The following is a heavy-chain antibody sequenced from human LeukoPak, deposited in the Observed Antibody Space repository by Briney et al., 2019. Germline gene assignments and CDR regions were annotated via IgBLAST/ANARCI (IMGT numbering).Heavy chain of an antibody. CDR1: GGSISNSTYY. J-gene: IGHJ4*02. CDR3: AGISSSHRPNFDY. Sequence: SETLSLTCTVSGGSISNSTYYWGWIRQPPGKGLEWIRSIYYSGSAYYNPSLKSRVTISIDTSKNQFSLKLSSVTAADTAVYYCAGISSSHRPNFDYWGQGTLVTVSS. V-gene: IGHV4-39*07. CDR2: IYYSGSA. D-gene: IGHD6-13*01.